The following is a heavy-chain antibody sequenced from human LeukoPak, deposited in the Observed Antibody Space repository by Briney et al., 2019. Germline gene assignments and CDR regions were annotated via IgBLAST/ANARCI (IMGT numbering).Heavy chain of an antibody. CDR2: ISGDGGST. Sequence: GGSLRLSXAASGFTFDDYAMHWVRQAPGKGLEWVSLISGDGGSTYYADSVKGRFTISRDNSKNSLYLQMNSLRTEDTALYYCAKGSPYSGYLYYWGQGTLVTVSS. CDR3: AKGSPYSGYLYY. CDR1: GFTFDDYA. J-gene: IGHJ4*02. D-gene: IGHD3-22*01. V-gene: IGHV3-43*02.